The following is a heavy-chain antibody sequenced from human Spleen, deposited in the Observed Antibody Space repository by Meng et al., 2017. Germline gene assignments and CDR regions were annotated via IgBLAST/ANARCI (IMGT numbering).Heavy chain of an antibody. D-gene: IGHD1-1*01. CDR2: ISYSGST. V-gene: IGHV4-39*07. CDR3: ARARQTGTARYYFDY. Sequence: SETLSLTCTVSGGSISSSSYYWAWIRQPPGKGLEWFGSISYSGSTYYNPSLQSRVTMSVDTSKNQFSLKLSSVTAADTAVYYCARARQTGTARYYFDYWGQGTLVTVSS. CDR1: GGSISSSSYY. J-gene: IGHJ4*02.